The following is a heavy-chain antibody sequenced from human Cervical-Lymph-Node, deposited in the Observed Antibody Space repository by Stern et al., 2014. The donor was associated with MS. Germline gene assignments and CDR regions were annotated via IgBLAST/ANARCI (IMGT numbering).Heavy chain of an antibody. D-gene: IGHD4-17*01. J-gene: IGHJ4*02. CDR1: AGTLTSYA. Sequence: VQLGQSGAEVKEPGSSVKVPCKTSAGTLTSYAISWVRQAPGQGLEWMGGIIPIFGRPNYAQKFQGRVTITADESTNTAYMELSSLRSEDTAVYYCASGAPGDYGDYGRMGYFDYWGQGALVTVSS. V-gene: IGHV1-69*01. CDR2: IIPIFGRP. CDR3: ASGAPGDYGDYGRMGYFDY.